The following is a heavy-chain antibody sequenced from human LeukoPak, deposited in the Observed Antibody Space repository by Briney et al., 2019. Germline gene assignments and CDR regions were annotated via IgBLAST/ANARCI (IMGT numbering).Heavy chain of an antibody. CDR2: IYTSGST. CDR1: GGSISSGSYY. J-gene: IGHJ4*02. D-gene: IGHD3-22*01. Sequence: SETLSLTCTVSGGSISSGSYYWSWIRQPAGTGLEWIGRIYTSGSTNYNPSLKGRVTISVDTSKNQFSLKLSSVTAADTAVYYCARVDYYDRVDYWGQGTLVTVSS. V-gene: IGHV4-61*02. CDR3: ARVDYYDRVDY.